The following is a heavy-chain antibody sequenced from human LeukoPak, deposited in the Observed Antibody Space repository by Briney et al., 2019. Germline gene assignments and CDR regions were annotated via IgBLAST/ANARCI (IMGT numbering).Heavy chain of an antibody. CDR1: GFTFNIYT. CDR3: ARGNPNRNALDL. CDR2: ISSTSSDI. Sequence: GGSLRLSCAASGFTFNIYTINWVRQAPGKGLEWVSSISSTSSDIYYADSVKGRFTIFRDNAKNLLYLQMNSLRAEDTAVYYCARGNPNRNALDLWGQGTMVTISS. D-gene: IGHD1-14*01. J-gene: IGHJ3*01. V-gene: IGHV3-21*06.